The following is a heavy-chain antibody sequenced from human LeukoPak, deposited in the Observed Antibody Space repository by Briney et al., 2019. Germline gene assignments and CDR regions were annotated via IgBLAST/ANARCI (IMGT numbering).Heavy chain of an antibody. V-gene: IGHV3-21*01. CDR2: ISSSSSYV. Sequence: PGGSLRLSCAASGFTFSSYSMNWVRQAPGKGLEWVSSISSSSSYVYYADSVKGRFTISRDKAKNSLYLQMNSLRAEDTAIYYCAREGMVDTFDYWGQGTLVTVSS. CDR3: AREGMVDTFDY. CDR1: GFTFSSYS. J-gene: IGHJ4*02. D-gene: IGHD5-18*01.